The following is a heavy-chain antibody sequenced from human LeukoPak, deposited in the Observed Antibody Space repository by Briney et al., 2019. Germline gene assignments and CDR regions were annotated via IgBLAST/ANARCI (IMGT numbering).Heavy chain of an antibody. Sequence: PSETLSLTCTVSGGSISSGGYYWSWVRQAPGKGLEWVSVIYSGGSTYYADSVKGRFTISRDNSKNTLYLQMNSLRAEDTAVYYCARGHNWFDPWGQGTLVTVSS. CDR2: IYSGGST. V-gene: IGHV3-53*01. CDR1: GGSISSGGYY. J-gene: IGHJ5*02. CDR3: ARGHNWFDP.